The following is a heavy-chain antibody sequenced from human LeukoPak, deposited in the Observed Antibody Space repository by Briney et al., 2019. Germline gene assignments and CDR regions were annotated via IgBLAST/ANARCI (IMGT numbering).Heavy chain of an antibody. CDR1: GFTVSSNY. Sequence: GGSLRLSCAASGFTVSSNYMSWVRQAPGKGLEWVPVIYSGGSTYYADSVKGRFTISRDNSKNTLYLQMNSLRAEDTAVYYCARDPPYAAASDYWGQGTLVTVSS. J-gene: IGHJ4*02. CDR2: IYSGGST. V-gene: IGHV3-66*01. D-gene: IGHD6-13*01. CDR3: ARDPPYAAASDY.